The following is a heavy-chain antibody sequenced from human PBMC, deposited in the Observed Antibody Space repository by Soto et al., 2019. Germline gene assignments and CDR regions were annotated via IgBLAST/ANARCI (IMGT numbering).Heavy chain of an antibody. CDR1: GGIFTNNA. D-gene: IGHD3-16*01. V-gene: IGHV1-69*01. J-gene: IGHJ6*02. CDR2: VIPLFDTA. Sequence: QVQVVQSGAEVKKPGSSVKVSCKVSGGIFTNNAISWGRQALGRGLECLGGVIPLFDTAYYAQIFRGRLRISADGATTTAYMELSGLTSADTAVYFCATGGHNDGYNFYHGMDVWGQGTTVTVS. CDR3: ATGGHNDGYNFYHGMDV.